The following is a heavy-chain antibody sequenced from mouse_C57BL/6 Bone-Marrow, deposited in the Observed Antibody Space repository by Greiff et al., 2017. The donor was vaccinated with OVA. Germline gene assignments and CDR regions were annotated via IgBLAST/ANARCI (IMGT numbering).Heavy chain of an antibody. CDR3: ARSPYDYDGIAYAMDY. J-gene: IGHJ4*01. CDR2: ISYSGST. D-gene: IGHD2-4*01. CDR1: GYSITSAY. V-gene: IGHV3-8*01. Sequence: EVHLVESGPGLAKPSQTLSLTCSVTGYSITSAYWNWIRKFPGNKLEYMGYISYSGSTYYTPSLKSRISITRDTSKNQYYLQLNSVITEDTATYYCARSPYDYDGIAYAMDYWGQGTSVTVSS.